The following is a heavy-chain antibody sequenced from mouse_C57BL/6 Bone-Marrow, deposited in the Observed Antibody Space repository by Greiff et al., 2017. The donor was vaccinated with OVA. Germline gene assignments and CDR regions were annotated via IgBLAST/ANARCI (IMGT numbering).Heavy chain of an antibody. CDR3: TRLLPHYAMGY. J-gene: IGHJ4*01. V-gene: IGHV6-6*01. D-gene: IGHD1-1*01. Sequence: DVMLVESGGGLVQPGGSMKLSCAASGFTFSDAWMDWVRQSPEKGLEWVAEIRNKANNHATYYAESVKGRFTISRDDSKSSVYLQMNRLRAEDTGIYYCTRLLPHYAMGYWGQGTSVTVAS. CDR1: GFTFSDAW. CDR2: IRNKANNHAT.